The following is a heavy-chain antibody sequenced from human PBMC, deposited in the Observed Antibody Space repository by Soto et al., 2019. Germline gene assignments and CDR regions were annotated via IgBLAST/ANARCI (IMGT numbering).Heavy chain of an antibody. CDR1: GFTFSSYG. V-gene: IGHV3-33*01. Sequence: QVQLVESGGGVVQPGRSLRLSCAASGFTFSSYGLHWVRQAPGKGLEWVAVIWYDGSNKYYADSVKGRFTISRENSKNTLYMQMNSLRAEDTAVYYCARGRYCSSTSCNTYGMDVWGHGTTVTVYS. D-gene: IGHD2-2*01. CDR3: ARGRYCSSTSCNTYGMDV. J-gene: IGHJ6*01. CDR2: IWYDGSNK.